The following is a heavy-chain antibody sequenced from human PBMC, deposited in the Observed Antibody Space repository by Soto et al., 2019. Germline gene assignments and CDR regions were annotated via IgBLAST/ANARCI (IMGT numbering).Heavy chain of an antibody. CDR1: GFTFSSYS. V-gene: IGHV3-21*01. D-gene: IGHD3-16*02. CDR3: ARDQARYGRLRLTGYMDV. Sequence: GESLKISCAASGFTFSSYSMNWVRQAPGKGLEWVSSISSSSSYIYYADSVKGRFTISRDNAKNSLYLQMNSLRAEDTAVYYCARDQARYGRLRLTGYMDVWGKGTTVTVSS. J-gene: IGHJ6*03. CDR2: ISSSSSYI.